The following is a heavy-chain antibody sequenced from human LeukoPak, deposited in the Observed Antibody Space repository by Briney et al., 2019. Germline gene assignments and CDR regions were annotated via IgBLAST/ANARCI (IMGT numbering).Heavy chain of an antibody. CDR3: ARFAAGGSYYYYMDV. Sequence: GGSLRLSCAASGFIVSSNYMSWVRQAPGKGLEWVSNIGTSSTTIYYADSVKGRFTISRDNAKNSLYLQMNSLRADDTAVYYCARFAAGGSYYYYMDVWGKGTTVTVSS. CDR1: GFIVSSNY. CDR2: IGTSSTTI. V-gene: IGHV3-48*01. D-gene: IGHD6-25*01. J-gene: IGHJ6*03.